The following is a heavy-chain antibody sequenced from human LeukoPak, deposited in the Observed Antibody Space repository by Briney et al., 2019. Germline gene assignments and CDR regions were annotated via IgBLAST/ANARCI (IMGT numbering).Heavy chain of an antibody. CDR2: LWSDGTNK. D-gene: IGHD2/OR15-2a*01. J-gene: IGHJ4*02. V-gene: IGHV3-33*01. Sequence: GGSLRLSCTASGFTLNNYAMHWVRQAPGKGLEWVAVLWSDGTNKDYADSVKGRFTISRDNSKNTLYLQMNSLRAEDTAVYFCARDWDYLGFDYWGQGTLVTVSS. CDR1: GFTLNNYA. CDR3: ARDWDYLGFDY.